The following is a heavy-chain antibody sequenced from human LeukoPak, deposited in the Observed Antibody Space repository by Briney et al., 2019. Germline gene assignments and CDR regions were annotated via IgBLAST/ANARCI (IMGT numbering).Heavy chain of an antibody. CDR3: ARGRDGYNFYY. Sequence: SETLSLTCTVSGGSISSSSYYWGWIRQPPGKGLEWIGSIYHSGSTYYNPSLKSRVTISVDTSKNQLSLKLSSVTAADTAVYYCARGRDGYNFYYWGQGTLVTVSS. J-gene: IGHJ4*02. D-gene: IGHD5-24*01. CDR1: GGSISSSSYY. V-gene: IGHV4-39*07. CDR2: IYHSGST.